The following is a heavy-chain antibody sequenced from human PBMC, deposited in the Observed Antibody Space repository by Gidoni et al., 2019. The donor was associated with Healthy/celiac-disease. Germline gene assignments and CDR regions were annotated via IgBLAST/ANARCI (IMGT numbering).Heavy chain of an antibody. J-gene: IGHJ3*02. D-gene: IGHD2-8*01. CDR2: ISSSKSYI. CDR1: GFTFSSYS. CDR3: ARPLYLMGAFDI. V-gene: IGHV3-21*01. Sequence: EVQLVESGGGLVKPGGSLRLSCAASGFTFSSYSMTWVRQAPGKGLEWVSSISSSKSYIYYADSVKGRFTISRDNAKNALYLQMNSLRAEDTAVYYCARPLYLMGAFDIWGQGTMVTVSS.